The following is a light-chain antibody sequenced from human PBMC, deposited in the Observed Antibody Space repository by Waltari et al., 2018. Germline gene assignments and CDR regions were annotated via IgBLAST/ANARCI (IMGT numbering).Light chain of an antibody. J-gene: IGLJ1*01. Sequence: QSALTQPASVSGSPGQSITISCTGTSSDVGGYHYVSWYQQHPGKAPKLMFYDVSNRPSGVSNRFSGSKSGNTASLTISGLQAEDEADYYCSSYTSSSTLGFGTGTKVTVL. CDR2: DVS. CDR1: SSDVGGYHY. CDR3: SSYTSSSTLG. V-gene: IGLV2-14*03.